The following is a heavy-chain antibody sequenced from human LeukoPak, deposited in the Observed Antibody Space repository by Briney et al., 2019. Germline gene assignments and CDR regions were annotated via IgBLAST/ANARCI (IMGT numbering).Heavy chain of an antibody. CDR2: IIPIFGTA. V-gene: IGHV1-69*13. CDR1: GGTFSSYA. D-gene: IGHD3-10*01. J-gene: IGHJ4*02. Sequence: ASVKVSCKASGGTFSSYAISWVRQAPGQGLEWMGGIIPIFGTANYAQKFQGRVTITADESTSTAYMELSSLRSEDTAVYYCARDCEGSHLGSLEYYFDYWGQGTLVTVSS. CDR3: ARDCEGSHLGSLEYYFDY.